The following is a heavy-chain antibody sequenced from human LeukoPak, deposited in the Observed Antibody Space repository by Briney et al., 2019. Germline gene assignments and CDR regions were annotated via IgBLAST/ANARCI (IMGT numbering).Heavy chain of an antibody. CDR2: ISGSGGST. CDR1: GFTFSSYA. V-gene: IGHV3-23*01. Sequence: PGGSLRLSCAASGFTFSSYAMSWVRQAPGKGLEWVSAISGSGGSTYYADSVKGRFTISRDNSKNTLYLQMNSLRAEDTAVYYCAKIPGGDYGDYGRWWYFDLWGRGTLVTVSS. D-gene: IGHD4-17*01. J-gene: IGHJ2*01. CDR3: AKIPGGDYGDYGRWWYFDL.